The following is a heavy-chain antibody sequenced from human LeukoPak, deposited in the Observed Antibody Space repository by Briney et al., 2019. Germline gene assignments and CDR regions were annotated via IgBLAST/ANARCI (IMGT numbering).Heavy chain of an antibody. V-gene: IGHV1-2*02. J-gene: IGHJ4*02. CDR1: GYTFTGYY. CDR2: INPNSGGT. CDR3: ARDFATPYVCVY. Sequence: GASVKVSCKASGYTFTGYYMHWVRQAPGQGLEWMGWINPNSGGTNFAQKFQGRVTMTRDTSISTAYMELRTLRSVDTAVYYCARDFATPYVCVYWGQGTLVTVSS. D-gene: IGHD2-15*01.